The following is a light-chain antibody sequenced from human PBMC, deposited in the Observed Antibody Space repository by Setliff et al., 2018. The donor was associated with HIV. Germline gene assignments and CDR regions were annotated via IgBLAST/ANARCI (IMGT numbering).Light chain of an antibody. CDR1: NSNIGNNY. V-gene: IGLV1-51*01. CDR2: DNN. Sequence: QSVLTQPPSVSAAPGQKVTISCSGSNSNIGNNYVSWYQQLPGTAPKLLIYDNNQRPSGIPDRFSGSKSGTSATLGITGLQTGDEADYYCGSWDNSLSAFLFGTGTKVTVL. CDR3: GSWDNSLSAFL. J-gene: IGLJ1*01.